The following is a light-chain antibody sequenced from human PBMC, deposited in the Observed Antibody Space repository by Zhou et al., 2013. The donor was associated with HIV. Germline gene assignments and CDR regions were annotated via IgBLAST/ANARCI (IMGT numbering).Light chain of an antibody. Sequence: DIQMTQSPSTLSASVGDRVTIICRASQSISSWLAWYQQKPGKAPKLLIYKASSLESGVPSRFSGSGSGTEFTLTISSLQPDDFATYYCQQYNSSPCTFGQGTKLEIK. J-gene: IGKJ2*02. CDR3: QQYNSSPCT. CDR1: QSISSW. CDR2: KAS. V-gene: IGKV1-5*03.